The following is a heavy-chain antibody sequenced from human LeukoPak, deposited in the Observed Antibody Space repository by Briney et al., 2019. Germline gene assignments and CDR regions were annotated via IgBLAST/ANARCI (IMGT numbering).Heavy chain of an antibody. CDR1: GFTFSGSA. CDR3: TRPSFDP. J-gene: IGHJ5*02. CDR2: FRSEANSYAT. Sequence: GGSLRLSCAASGFTFSGSAMHWVRKASGKGLEWVGRFRSEANSYATAYAASVKGRFTISRDDSKNTTYLQMNSLETEDTAMYFCTRPSFDPWGQGTLVTDSS. V-gene: IGHV3-73*01.